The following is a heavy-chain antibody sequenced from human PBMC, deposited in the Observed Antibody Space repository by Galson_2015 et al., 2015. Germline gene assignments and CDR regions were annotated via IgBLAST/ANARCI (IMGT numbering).Heavy chain of an antibody. CDR1: GFTFSSYS. D-gene: IGHD6-13*01. CDR3: ARDESMSAAGTDY. J-gene: IGHJ4*02. Sequence: SLRLSCAASGFTFSSYSMNWVRQAPGKGLEWVSYISSSSSTIYYADSVKGRFTISRDNSKKTLYLQMNSLRAEDTAVYYCARDESMSAAGTDYWGQGTLVTVSS. CDR2: ISSSSSTI. V-gene: IGHV3-48*01.